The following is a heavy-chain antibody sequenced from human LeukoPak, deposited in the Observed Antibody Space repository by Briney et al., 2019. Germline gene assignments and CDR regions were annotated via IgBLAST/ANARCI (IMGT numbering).Heavy chain of an antibody. CDR2: ISSSSSSTI. CDR3: ARDQPYYDFWSGSEAFDI. Sequence: AGGSLRLSCAASGFTFSSYSMNWVRQAPGKGLEWVSYISSSSSSTIYYADSVKGRFTISRDNAKNSLYLQMNSLRAEDTAVYYCARDQPYYDFWSGSEAFDIWGQGTMVTVSS. V-gene: IGHV3-48*04. CDR1: GFTFSSYS. J-gene: IGHJ3*02. D-gene: IGHD3-3*01.